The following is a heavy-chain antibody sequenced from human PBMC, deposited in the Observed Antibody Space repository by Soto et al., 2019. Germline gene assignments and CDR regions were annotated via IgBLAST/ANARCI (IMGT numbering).Heavy chain of an antibody. D-gene: IGHD3-3*01. CDR2: IYTSGST. J-gene: IGHJ6*02. Sequence: SETLSLTCTVSGGSISSYYWSWIRQPAGKGLEWIGRIYTSGSTNYNPSLKSRVTMSVDTSKNQFSLKLSSVTAADTAVYYCARGGYDFWSVGNGMDVWGQGTTVTVSS. CDR3: ARGGYDFWSVGNGMDV. V-gene: IGHV4-4*07. CDR1: GGSISSYY.